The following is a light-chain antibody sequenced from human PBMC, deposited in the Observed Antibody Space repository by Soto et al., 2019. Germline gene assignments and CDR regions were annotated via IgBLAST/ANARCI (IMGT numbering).Light chain of an antibody. CDR2: GVS. J-gene: IGKJ1*01. V-gene: IGKV3-20*01. Sequence: EIVLTQSPGTLSLSPGETATLSCRASQSLTSSYLAWYQQRPGQAPSLLIYGVSSRATGIPDRFSGSGSGTDFTLTMTRLEPEDFAVYYCQHYGYSLWTFGQGTKVEIK. CDR1: QSLTSSY. CDR3: QHYGYSLWT.